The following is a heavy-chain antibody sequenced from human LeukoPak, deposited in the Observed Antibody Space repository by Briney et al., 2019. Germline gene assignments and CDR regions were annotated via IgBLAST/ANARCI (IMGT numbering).Heavy chain of an antibody. D-gene: IGHD3-10*01. V-gene: IGHV3-23*01. J-gene: IGHJ4*02. CDR1: GFTFSSYA. Sequence: GGSLRLSCAASGFTFSSYAMSWVRQAPGKGLEWVSSISGSGGSTYYADSVKGRFTISRDNSKNTLYLQMNSLRAEDTAVYYCARDLSAYITMVRGIDYWGQGTLVTVSS. CDR3: ARDLSAYITMVRGIDY. CDR2: ISGSGGST.